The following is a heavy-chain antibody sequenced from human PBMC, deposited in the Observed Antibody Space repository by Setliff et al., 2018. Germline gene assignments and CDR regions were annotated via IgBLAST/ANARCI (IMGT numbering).Heavy chain of an antibody. CDR2: IHASGSP. J-gene: IGHJ4*02. CDR3: AKERYFDWFFED. Sequence: SCTVSGGSITRGSFYWSWIRQSDGKRLEWIGRIHASGSPNYNPSLKSRVTISLDPSANQFSLNLSSVTAADTAFYYCAKERYFDWFFEDWGQGTLVTVSS. V-gene: IGHV4-61*02. CDR1: GGSITRGSFY. D-gene: IGHD3-9*01.